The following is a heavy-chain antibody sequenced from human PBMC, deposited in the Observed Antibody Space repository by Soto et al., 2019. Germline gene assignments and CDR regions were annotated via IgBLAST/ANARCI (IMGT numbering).Heavy chain of an antibody. CDR1: GGSISSYY. CDR3: AEDRGGVASNWFDP. Sequence: QVQLQESGPGLVKPSETLSLTCTVSGGSISSYYWSWIRQPPGKGLEWIGYIHYSGSTKYNPYLKSRVTISVDTSNTQFSLKLSSVTAADTAVYYCAEDRGGVASNWFDPWGQGTLVTVSS. J-gene: IGHJ5*02. D-gene: IGHD3-10*01. CDR2: IHYSGST. V-gene: IGHV4-59*01.